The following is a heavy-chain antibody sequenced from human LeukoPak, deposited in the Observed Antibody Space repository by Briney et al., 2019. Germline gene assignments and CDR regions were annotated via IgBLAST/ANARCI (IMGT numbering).Heavy chain of an antibody. V-gene: IGHV4-31*03. CDR2: IYYSGST. J-gene: IGHJ2*01. Sequence: SETLSLTCTVSGGSISSGGYYWSWIRQHPGKGLEWIGYIYYSGSTYYNPSLKSRVTISVDTSKNQFSLKLSSVTAADTAVYYCARDQGSGYYDSSGPTPFDLWGRGTLVTVSS. D-gene: IGHD3-22*01. CDR3: ARDQGSGYYDSSGPTPFDL. CDR1: GGSISSGGYY.